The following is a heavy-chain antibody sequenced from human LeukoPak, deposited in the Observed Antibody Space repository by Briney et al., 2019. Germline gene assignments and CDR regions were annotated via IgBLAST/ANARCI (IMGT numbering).Heavy chain of an antibody. J-gene: IGHJ5*02. Sequence: PSETLSLTCTVSGGSISSYYWSWIRQPPGKGLEWIGYIYYSGSTNYNPSLKSRVTISVDTSKNQFSLKLSSVTAADTAVYYCARLGDYDFWSGYPDWFDPWGQGNPVSVSS. CDR3: ARLGDYDFWSGYPDWFDP. D-gene: IGHD3-3*01. CDR2: IYYSGST. CDR1: GGSISSYY. V-gene: IGHV4-59*08.